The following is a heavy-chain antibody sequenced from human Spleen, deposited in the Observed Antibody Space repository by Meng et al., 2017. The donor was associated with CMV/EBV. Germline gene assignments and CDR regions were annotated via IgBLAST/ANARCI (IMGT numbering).Heavy chain of an antibody. CDR2: IFYSGRT. V-gene: IGHV4-61*01. Sequence: SETLSLTCTVSGGSVSSGSYYWSWIRQPPGKGLERIGYIFYSGRTNYNPSLKSRITISVHTSKNQFSLKLSSVTAADTAVYFCARVKGDYGDYLPVDYWGQGTLVTVSS. D-gene: IGHD4-17*01. CDR1: GGSVSSGSYY. CDR3: ARVKGDYGDYLPVDY. J-gene: IGHJ4*02.